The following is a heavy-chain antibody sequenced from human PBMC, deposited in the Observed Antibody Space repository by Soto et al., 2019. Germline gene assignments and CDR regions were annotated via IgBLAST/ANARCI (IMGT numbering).Heavy chain of an antibody. Sequence: RASVKVSCKASGFTFTSSSVQRVRQARGQRLEWIGWITVGTGNTNYAQKVQERVTITRDMSTSTAYMELSNLRSEDTAVYYCAAGDSSGYYGGWGQGTQVTVSS. CDR3: AAGDSSGYYGG. CDR1: GFTFTSSS. D-gene: IGHD3-22*01. CDR2: ITVGTGNT. J-gene: IGHJ4*02. V-gene: IGHV1-58*01.